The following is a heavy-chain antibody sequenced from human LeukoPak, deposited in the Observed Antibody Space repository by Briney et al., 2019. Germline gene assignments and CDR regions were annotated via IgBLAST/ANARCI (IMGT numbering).Heavy chain of an antibody. J-gene: IGHJ3*02. V-gene: IGHV3-7*01. CDR2: INQEGREK. CDR3: ESGVVVVAPDTFDI. D-gene: IGHD2-15*01. Sequence: GGSLTLSCPASGFTLSSYWMSWVRQAAGKGREWVASINQEGREKFYVGSVKDRFTISRDNAKNSLYLQMNSLRAEATAEYYCESGVVVVAPDTFDIWGQGTMVTVSS. CDR1: GFTLSSYW.